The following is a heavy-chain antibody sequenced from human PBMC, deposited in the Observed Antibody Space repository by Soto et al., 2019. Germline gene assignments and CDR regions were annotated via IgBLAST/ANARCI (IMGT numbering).Heavy chain of an antibody. CDR3: ARVGFDGYYYYGMDV. CDR1: GFTFSSYS. J-gene: IGHJ6*02. CDR2: ISSSSSYI. D-gene: IGHD3-10*01. V-gene: IGHV3-21*01. Sequence: EVQLVESGGGLVKPGGSLRLSCAASGFTFSSYSMNWVRQAPGKGLEWVSSISSSSSYIYYADSVKGRFTISRDNAKKSLYLQMNSLRAEDTAVYYCARVGFDGYYYYGMDVWGQGTTVTVSS.